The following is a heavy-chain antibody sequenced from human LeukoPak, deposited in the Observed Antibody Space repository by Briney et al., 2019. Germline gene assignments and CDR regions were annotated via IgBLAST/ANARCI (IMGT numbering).Heavy chain of an antibody. Sequence: SETLSLTCTVSGGSINNYYWSWIRQPPGKGLEYIGYIYYCGSTDSNPSLKSRVTISVDTSKNQFSLKLSSVTAADTAVYYCARHEYAWRGAFDIWGQGTMVTISS. V-gene: IGHV4-59*08. CDR3: ARHEYAWRGAFDI. J-gene: IGHJ3*02. CDR1: GGSINNYY. CDR2: IYYCGST. D-gene: IGHD2/OR15-2a*01.